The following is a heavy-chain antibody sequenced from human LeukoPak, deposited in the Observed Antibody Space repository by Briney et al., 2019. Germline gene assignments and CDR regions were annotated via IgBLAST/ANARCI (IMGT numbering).Heavy chain of an antibody. CDR3: ARVTYDFWSGYIFDY. J-gene: IGHJ4*02. V-gene: IGHV1-46*01. D-gene: IGHD3-3*01. Sequence: VRQXPGQGLXWXXIINPSGGGTSYAQKFQGRVTMTRDTSTSTVYMELSSLRSEDTAVYYCARVTYDFWSGYIFDYWGQGTLVTVSS. CDR2: INPSGGGT.